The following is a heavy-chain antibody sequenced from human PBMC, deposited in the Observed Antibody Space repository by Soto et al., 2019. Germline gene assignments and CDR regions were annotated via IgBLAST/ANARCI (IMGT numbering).Heavy chain of an antibody. D-gene: IGHD3-10*01. Sequence: SVKVSRKASVGTYSSYAISWLGQAPGQGLEWKGGIIPIFGTANYGQKFQGRVTITADKSTSTAYMELSSLRADDTAVYYCARDRPYGSGSYFDYWGQGTLVTVSS. CDR1: VGTYSSYA. V-gene: IGHV1-69*06. J-gene: IGHJ4*02. CDR2: IIPIFGTA. CDR3: ARDRPYGSGSYFDY.